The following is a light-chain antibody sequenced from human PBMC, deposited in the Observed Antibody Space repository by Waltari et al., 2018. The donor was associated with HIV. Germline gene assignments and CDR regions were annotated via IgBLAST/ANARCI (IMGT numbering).Light chain of an antibody. CDR2: DND. Sequence: QSVLTQPPSASGTAGQRVTISCSGRDSNIGRDYIYWSQQVPGAAPRRLIYDNDQRPSGGPARFSGSKSGTSGSLVISGLRSEYEANYYCASYDLDMSNLLFGRGTSVTVL. CDR3: ASYDLDMSNLL. V-gene: IGLV1-47*01. CDR1: DSNIGRDY. J-gene: IGLJ2*01.